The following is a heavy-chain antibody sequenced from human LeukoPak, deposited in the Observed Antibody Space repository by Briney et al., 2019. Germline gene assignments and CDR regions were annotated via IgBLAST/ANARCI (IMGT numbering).Heavy chain of an antibody. CDR2: ISGSGTNT. V-gene: IGHV3-23*01. CDR1: GFTFSSYG. D-gene: IGHD1-26*01. CDR3: AKDYSSGEWELRGFFDLLYFDY. Sequence: GGSLRLSCAASGFTFSSYGMSWVRQAPGKGLEWVSVISGSGTNTYYADSVKGRFTISRDNSKNTLYLQMNSLRAEDTAIYYCAKDYSSGEWELRGFFDLLYFDYWGQGTLVTVSS. J-gene: IGHJ4*02.